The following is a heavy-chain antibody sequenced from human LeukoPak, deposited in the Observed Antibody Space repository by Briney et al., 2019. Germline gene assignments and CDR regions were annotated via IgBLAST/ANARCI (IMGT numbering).Heavy chain of an antibody. D-gene: IGHD6-13*01. CDR1: GGSISSYY. Sequence: SETLSLTCTVSGGSISSYYWSWIRQPPGKGLEWIGYIYYSGSTNYNPSLKSRVTISVDTSKNQFSLKLSSVTAADTAVYYCARAFSAAAASWFDPWGQGTLVTVSS. CDR3: ARAFSAAAASWFDP. J-gene: IGHJ5*02. V-gene: IGHV4-59*01. CDR2: IYYSGST.